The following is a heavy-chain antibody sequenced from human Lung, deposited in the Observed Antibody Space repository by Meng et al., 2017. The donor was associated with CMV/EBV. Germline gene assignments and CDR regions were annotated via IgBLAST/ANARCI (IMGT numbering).Heavy chain of an antibody. CDR2: ISYDGSNK. D-gene: IGHD3-16*01. J-gene: IGHJ4*02. CDR1: GFTLSSYA. Sequence: LRRSYAASGFTLSSYALHWVRQAPGKGLEWVAVISYDGSNKYYADSVKGRFTISRDNSKNTLYLQMNSLRAEDTAVYYCASLRDFDYWGQGTLVTVSS. V-gene: IGHV3-30*04. CDR3: ASLRDFDY.